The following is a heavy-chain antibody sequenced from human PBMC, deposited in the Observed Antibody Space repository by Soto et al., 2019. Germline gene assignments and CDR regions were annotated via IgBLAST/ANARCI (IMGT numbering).Heavy chain of an antibody. CDR2: ITGSGAST. CDR1: GFTFSTYA. V-gene: IGHV3-23*01. CDR3: AKDRYGDYGGIDY. Sequence: EVQLLESGGGLVQPGGSLRLSCAASGFTFSTYAMIWVRQAPGKGLEWVSVITGSGASTYYADSVKGRFTISRDTFKNTLFVQMNSLRDEDTAVYYCAKDRYGDYGGIDYWGQGTMVTVGS. D-gene: IGHD4-17*01. J-gene: IGHJ4*02.